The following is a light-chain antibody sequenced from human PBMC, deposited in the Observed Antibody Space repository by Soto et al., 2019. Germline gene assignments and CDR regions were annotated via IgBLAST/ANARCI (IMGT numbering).Light chain of an antibody. V-gene: IGKV1-27*01. Sequence: DIQMTKSPSSLSASVGDRVTITCRASQGSSTYLAWYQQKPGQVPKLLIYAASTLQSGVPSRFGGSGSGTDFTLTISSLQPEHVATYYCQKYNSAPLTFGGGTKVEI. J-gene: IGKJ4*01. CDR1: QGSSTY. CDR2: AAS. CDR3: QKYNSAPLT.